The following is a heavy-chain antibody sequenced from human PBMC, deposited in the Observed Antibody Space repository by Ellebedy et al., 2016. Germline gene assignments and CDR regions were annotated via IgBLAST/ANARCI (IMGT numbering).Heavy chain of an antibody. CDR1: GYNFASHW. D-gene: IGHD2-8*01. CDR3: ARLFCTNDVCYIGLDY. CDR2: IDPGDSDI. J-gene: IGHJ4*02. V-gene: IGHV5-51*01. Sequence: GESLKISCKGSGYNFASHWIGWVRQMPGKGLEWMGIIDPGDSDIRYSPSFQGQVTISADKSISTAYLQWSSLKASDTAIYYCARLFCTNDVCYIGLDYWGQGTLVTVSS.